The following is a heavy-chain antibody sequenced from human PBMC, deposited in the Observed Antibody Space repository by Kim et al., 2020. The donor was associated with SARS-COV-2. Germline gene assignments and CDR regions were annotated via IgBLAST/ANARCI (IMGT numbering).Heavy chain of an antibody. J-gene: IGHJ4*02. Sequence: RNKTYEDAVKGRFTISRDNSKNTLYLQMNSLRAEDTAVYYCARDSASYFDYWGQGTLVTVSS. CDR3: ARDSASYFDY. D-gene: IGHD6-13*01. V-gene: IGHV3-30*01. CDR2: RNK.